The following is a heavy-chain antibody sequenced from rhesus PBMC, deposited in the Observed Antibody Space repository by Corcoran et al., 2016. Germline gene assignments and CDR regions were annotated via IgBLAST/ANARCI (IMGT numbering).Heavy chain of an antibody. CDR3: ARGVWGSSYFDY. CDR1: GFSLTTSGMG. Sequence: QVTLKESGPALVKPTQTLTLTCTFSGFSLTTSGMGVGWIRQPPGKALEWLALIYWDDDKRYSTSLKSRHTISKDTSKNQVVLTMTNMDPVDTATYYCARGVWGSSYFDYWGQGVLVTVSS. D-gene: IGHD3-34*01. J-gene: IGHJ4*01. CDR2: IYWDDDK. V-gene: IGHV2-174*01.